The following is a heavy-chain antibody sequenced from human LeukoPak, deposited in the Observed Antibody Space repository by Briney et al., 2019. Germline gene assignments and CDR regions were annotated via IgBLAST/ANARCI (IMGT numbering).Heavy chain of an antibody. D-gene: IGHD1-1*01. CDR2: INHSGST. Sequence: SETLSLTCAVYGGSFSGYYWSWIRQPPGKGLEWIGEINHSGSTNYNPSLKSRVTISVDTSKNQFSLKLSSVTAADTAVYYCARDGNWYYDYWGQGTLVTVSS. V-gene: IGHV4-34*01. CDR3: ARDGNWYYDY. CDR1: GGSFSGYY. J-gene: IGHJ4*02.